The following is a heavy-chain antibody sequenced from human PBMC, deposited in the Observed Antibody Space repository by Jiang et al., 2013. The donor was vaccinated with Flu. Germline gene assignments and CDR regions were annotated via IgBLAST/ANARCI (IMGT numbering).Heavy chain of an antibody. CDR3: ARAGIAADYYFDY. V-gene: IGHV1-69*04. Sequence: SGAEVKKPGASVKVSCKASGGTFSSYAISWVRQAPGQGLEWMGRIIPILGIANYAQKFQGRVTITADKSTSTAYMELSSLRSEDTAVYYCARAGIAADYYFDYWGQGTLVTVSS. CDR1: GGTFSSYA. J-gene: IGHJ4*02. CDR2: IIPILGIA. D-gene: IGHD6-13*01.